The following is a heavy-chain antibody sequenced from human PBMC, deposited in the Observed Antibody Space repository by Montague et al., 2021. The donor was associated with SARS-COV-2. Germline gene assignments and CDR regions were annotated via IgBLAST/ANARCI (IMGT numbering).Heavy chain of an antibody. CDR1: GGSISSDGFY. V-gene: IGHV4-61*02. Sequence: TLSLTCTVSGGSISSDGFYWNWIRQPAGKGLEWIGRIDASGTTNYKPSLKSGVIISLDRSKIHFSLTLSSVIAADTAVYYCSRSAFRYFDRPGMDVWGQGTTVTVSS. CDR2: IDASGTT. CDR3: SRSAFRYFDRPGMDV. J-gene: IGHJ6*02. D-gene: IGHD3-9*01.